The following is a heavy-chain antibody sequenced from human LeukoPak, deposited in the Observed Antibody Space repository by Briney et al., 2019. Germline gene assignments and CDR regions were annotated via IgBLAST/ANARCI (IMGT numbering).Heavy chain of an antibody. J-gene: IGHJ3*02. D-gene: IGHD3-22*01. Sequence: SETLSLTCTVSGGSISSYYWSWIRQPPGKGLEWIGYIYYSGSTNYNPSLKSRVTISVDTSKNQFSLKLSSVTAADTAVYYCATFRVSGYFKAFDIWGQGTMVTVSS. CDR1: GGSISSYY. CDR3: ATFRVSGYFKAFDI. V-gene: IGHV4-59*08. CDR2: IYYSGST.